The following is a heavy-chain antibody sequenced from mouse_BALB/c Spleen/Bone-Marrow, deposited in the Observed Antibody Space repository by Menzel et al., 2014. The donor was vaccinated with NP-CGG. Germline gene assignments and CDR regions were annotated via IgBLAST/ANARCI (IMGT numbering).Heavy chain of an antibody. CDR3: ANDWFAY. CDR2: IDPANVNT. D-gene: IGHD2-3*01. J-gene: IGHJ3*01. Sequence: EVQGVESGAELVKPGASVKLSCTASGFNIKDTYVHWVKQRPEQGLEWIGRIDPANVNTKYDPKFQGKATITADTSSNTAHLHLSSLTSEDTAVYYCANDWFAYWGQGTLVTVSA. V-gene: IGHV14-3*02. CDR1: GFNIKDTY.